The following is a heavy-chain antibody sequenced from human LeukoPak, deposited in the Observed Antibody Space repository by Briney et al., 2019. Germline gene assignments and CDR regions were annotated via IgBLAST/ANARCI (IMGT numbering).Heavy chain of an antibody. Sequence: PGGSLRLSCAASGFTFSSYSMNWVRQAPGKGLEWVSSISSSSSYIYYADSVKGRFTNSRDNAKNSLYLQMNSLRAEDTAVYYCARDDGDGYNYGFDYWGQGTLVTVSS. CDR2: ISSSSSYI. CDR1: GFTFSSYS. D-gene: IGHD5-24*01. J-gene: IGHJ4*02. CDR3: ARDDGDGYNYGFDY. V-gene: IGHV3-21*01.